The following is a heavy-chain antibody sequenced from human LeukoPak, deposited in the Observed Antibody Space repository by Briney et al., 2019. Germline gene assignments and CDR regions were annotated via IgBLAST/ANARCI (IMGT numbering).Heavy chain of an antibody. CDR2: ISGSGGST. Sequence: GGSLRLSCAASGFTFSSYAMSWVRQAPGKGLEWVSAISGSGGSTYYADSVKGRFTISRDNSKNTLYLQMNSLRAEDTAVYYCAKDPLNIVVVPAAFDYWGQGTLVTVSS. CDR1: GFTFSSYA. J-gene: IGHJ4*02. V-gene: IGHV3-23*01. CDR3: AKDPLNIVVVPAAFDY. D-gene: IGHD2-2*01.